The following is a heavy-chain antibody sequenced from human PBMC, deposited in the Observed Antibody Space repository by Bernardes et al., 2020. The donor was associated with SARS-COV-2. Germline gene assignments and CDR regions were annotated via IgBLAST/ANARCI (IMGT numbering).Heavy chain of an antibody. CDR3: ARLRADSLGGGFDS. Sequence: ETLSLTCTVSGGSMSSYYWSWIRQPPGKELEWIAYIYYSGSTDYNPSLKSRVTISIDTSKNQFSLKLSSVTAADTAMYYCARLRADSLGGGFDSWGQGTLVTGSS. CDR2: IYYSGST. V-gene: IGHV4-59*08. J-gene: IGHJ4*02. D-gene: IGHD1-26*01. CDR1: GGSMSSYY.